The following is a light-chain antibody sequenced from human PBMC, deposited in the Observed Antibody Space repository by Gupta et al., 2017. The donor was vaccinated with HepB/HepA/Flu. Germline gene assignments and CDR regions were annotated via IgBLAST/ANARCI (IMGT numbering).Light chain of an antibody. Sequence: IVMTQSPLSLTVTPGEPASISCRSSQSLLHSNGYNYLDWYLQKPGQSPQLLIYLGSTRASGGPDRISGSGSFTDFTLKISSGEDEDGGVYYGRESLQAPLFGQGTKLEIK. CDR1: QSLLHSNGYNY. CDR2: LGS. J-gene: IGKJ1*01. CDR3: RESLQAPL. V-gene: IGKV2-28*01.